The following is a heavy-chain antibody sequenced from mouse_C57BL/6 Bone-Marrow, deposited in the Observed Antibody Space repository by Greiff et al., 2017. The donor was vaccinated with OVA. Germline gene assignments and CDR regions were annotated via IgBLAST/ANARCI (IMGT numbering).Heavy chain of an antibody. D-gene: IGHD2-14*01. CDR3: ARYGTRYVDV. CDR1: GFTFTDYY. Sequence: EVHLVESGGGLVQPGGSLSLSCAASGFTFTDYYMSWVRQPPGKALEWLGFIRNKANGYTTESSASVQGRFTISRANSQRILYLQMKALRAEDSATDDGARYGTRYVDVWGTGTTVTVSS. V-gene: IGHV7-3*01. J-gene: IGHJ1*03. CDR2: IRNKANGYTT.